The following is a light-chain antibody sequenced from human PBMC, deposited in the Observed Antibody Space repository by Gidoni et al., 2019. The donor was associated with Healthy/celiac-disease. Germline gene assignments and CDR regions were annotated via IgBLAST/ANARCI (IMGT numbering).Light chain of an antibody. J-gene: IGKJ1*01. CDR2: GAS. CDR1: QSVSSN. CDR3: QQYNNWPQT. V-gene: IGKV3-15*01. Sequence: EIVMTQSPATLYVSPGERATLPCRASQSVSSNLSWYQQKPGQAPRLLIYGASTRATGIPARFSGSGSGTEFTLTISSLQSEDFAVYYCQQYNNWPQTFGQGTKVEIK.